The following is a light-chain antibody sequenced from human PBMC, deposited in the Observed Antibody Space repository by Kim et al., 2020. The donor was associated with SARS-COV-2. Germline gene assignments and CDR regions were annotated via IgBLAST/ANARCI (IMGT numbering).Light chain of an antibody. Sequence: EIVLTQSPGTLSLSPGERATLSCRASQSIPSNYLAWYQQKPGQAPRLLIHGASSRATGIPDRFSGSGSGTDFTLTISRLEPGDFAVYFCQQYGNSRTFGQGTKVDIK. V-gene: IGKV3-20*01. CDR2: GAS. J-gene: IGKJ1*01. CDR3: QQYGNSRT. CDR1: QSIPSNY.